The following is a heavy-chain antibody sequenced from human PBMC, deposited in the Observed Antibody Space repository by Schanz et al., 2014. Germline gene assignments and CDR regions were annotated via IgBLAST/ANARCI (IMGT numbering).Heavy chain of an antibody. D-gene: IGHD2-21*01. J-gene: IGHJ3*01. CDR2: IFHGGTT. CDR1: GGSISSGVW. V-gene: IGHV4-4*02. CDR3: TRSTLWSYDV. Sequence: QVQLQESGPGLVKPSGTLSLTCVVSGGSISSGVWWTWARQSPGKGLEWIGEIFHGGTTNYNPSLESRVTISVDKSKNQFSLILSSMTAADTAVYYCTRSTLWSYDVWGRGTMVIVSS.